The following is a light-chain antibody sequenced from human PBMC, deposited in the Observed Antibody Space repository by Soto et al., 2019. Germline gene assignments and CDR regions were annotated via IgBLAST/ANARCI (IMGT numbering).Light chain of an antibody. CDR2: DVS. Sequence: QSALTQPASVSGSPVQSITISCTGTNSDVGGYNYVSWYQQHPGKAPKLMIYDVSNRPSGVSNRFSGSKSGNTASLTISGLQAEDEADYYCSSYTSSSALVFGTGTKVTVL. CDR3: SSYTSSSALV. J-gene: IGLJ1*01. CDR1: NSDVGGYNY. V-gene: IGLV2-14*03.